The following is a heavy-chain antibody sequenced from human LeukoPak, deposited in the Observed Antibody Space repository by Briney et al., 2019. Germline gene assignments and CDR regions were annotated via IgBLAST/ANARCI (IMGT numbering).Heavy chain of an antibody. CDR3: ARVSYGDYGYYYHMDV. V-gene: IGHV1-8*01. J-gene: IGHJ6*03. Sequence: ASVKVSCKASGYTFTSYDINWVRQATGQGLEWMGWMNPNSGNTGYAQKFQGRVTMTRNTSISTAYMELSSLRSEDTAVYYCARVSYGDYGYYYHMDVWGKGTTVTISS. D-gene: IGHD4-17*01. CDR1: GYTFTSYD. CDR2: MNPNSGNT.